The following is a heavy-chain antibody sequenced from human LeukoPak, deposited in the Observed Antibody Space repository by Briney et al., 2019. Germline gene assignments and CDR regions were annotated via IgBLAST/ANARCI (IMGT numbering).Heavy chain of an antibody. CDR1: GFTFSRYG. CDR2: ISYDGSNK. Sequence: PGGSLRLSRAASGFTFSRYGMHWVRQAPGKGLEWVAVISYDGSNKYYGHSVKGRFTISRDNSKNTLYLQMNSLRAEDTAVYYCAKGYGDFPFDYWGQGTLVTVSS. J-gene: IGHJ4*02. D-gene: IGHD4-17*01. V-gene: IGHV3-30*18. CDR3: AKGYGDFPFDY.